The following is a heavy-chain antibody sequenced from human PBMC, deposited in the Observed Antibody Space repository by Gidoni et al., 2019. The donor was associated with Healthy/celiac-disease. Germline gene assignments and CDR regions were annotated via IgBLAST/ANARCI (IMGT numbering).Heavy chain of an antibody. CDR1: GGSISSSNW. CDR2: IYHSGST. D-gene: IGHD3-10*01. CDR3: ARDSGKLSGGY. J-gene: IGHJ4*02. V-gene: IGHV4-4*02. Sequence: QVQLQESGPGLVKPSGTLSLTCAVSGGSISSSNWWSWVRQPPGKRLEWIGEIYHSGSTNYNPSLKRRVTISVYKSKNQFSLKLSSVTAADTAVYYCARDSGKLSGGYWGQGTLVTVSS.